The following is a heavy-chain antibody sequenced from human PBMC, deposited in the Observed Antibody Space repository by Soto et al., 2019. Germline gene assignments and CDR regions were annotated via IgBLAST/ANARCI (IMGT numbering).Heavy chain of an antibody. Sequence: LRLSCAASGFTFSTYAMSWVRQAPGKGLEWVSAISGSGDSTYYADSVKGRFTISRDNSKKTMYLQMNSLRAEDTAVYYCANADYNRIQLWSFDYWGQGTLVTVSS. CDR1: GFTFSTYA. CDR2: ISGSGDST. V-gene: IGHV3-23*01. D-gene: IGHD5-18*01. J-gene: IGHJ4*02. CDR3: ANADYNRIQLWSFDY.